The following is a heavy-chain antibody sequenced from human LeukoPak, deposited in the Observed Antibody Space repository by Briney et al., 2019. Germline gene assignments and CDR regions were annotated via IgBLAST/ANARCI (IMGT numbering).Heavy chain of an antibody. J-gene: IGHJ6*02. CDR3: APCSGGSCYSPVSDYYYGMDV. Sequence: ASVKVSCKASGYTFTSYGISWVRQAPGQGLEWMGWIGAYNGNTNYAQKLQGRVTMTTDTSTSTAYMELRSLRSDDTAVYYCAPCSGGSCYSPVSDYYYGMDVWGQGTTVTVSS. D-gene: IGHD2-15*01. CDR1: GYTFTSYG. V-gene: IGHV1-18*01. CDR2: IGAYNGNT.